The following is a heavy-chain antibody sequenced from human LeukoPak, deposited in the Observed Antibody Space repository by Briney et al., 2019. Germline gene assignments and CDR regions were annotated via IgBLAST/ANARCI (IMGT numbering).Heavy chain of an antibody. Sequence: GGSLRLSCAASGFTFSSYSMNWVRQAPGKGLEWVAVISYDGSNKYYADSVKGRFTISRDNSKNTLYLQMNSLRAEDTAVYYCARVAVRNSPGSGRDAFDIWGQGTVVTVSS. D-gene: IGHD3-10*01. CDR3: ARVAVRNSPGSGRDAFDI. J-gene: IGHJ3*02. V-gene: IGHV3-30*03. CDR1: GFTFSSYS. CDR2: ISYDGSNK.